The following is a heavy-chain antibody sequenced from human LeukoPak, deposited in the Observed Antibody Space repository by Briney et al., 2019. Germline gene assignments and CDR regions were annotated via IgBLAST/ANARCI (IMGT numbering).Heavy chain of an antibody. D-gene: IGHD3-10*01. CDR2: INPNSGGT. CDR3: ARGVGSGSYYTAYYYYYMDV. Sequence: ASVKVSCKASGYTFTGYYMHWVRQAPGQGLEWMGWINPNSGGTNYAQKFQGRVTMTRNTSISTAYMELSSLRSEDTAVYYCARGVGSGSYYTAYYYYYMDVWGKGTTVTISS. CDR1: GYTFTGYY. J-gene: IGHJ6*03. V-gene: IGHV1-2*02.